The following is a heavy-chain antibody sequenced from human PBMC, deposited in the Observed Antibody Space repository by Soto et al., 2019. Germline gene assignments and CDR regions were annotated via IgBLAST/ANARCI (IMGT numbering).Heavy chain of an antibody. J-gene: IGHJ6*02. Sequence: SLRLSCAASGFTFSGYAMSWVRQAPGKGLEWVSAISGSGGSTYYADSVKGRFTISRDNSKNTLYLQMNSLRAEDTAVYYCAKDVAVSPYYYYYYGMDVWGQGTTVTVSS. V-gene: IGHV3-23*01. CDR1: GFTFSGYA. D-gene: IGHD4-4*01. CDR3: AKDVAVSPYYYYYYGMDV. CDR2: ISGSGGST.